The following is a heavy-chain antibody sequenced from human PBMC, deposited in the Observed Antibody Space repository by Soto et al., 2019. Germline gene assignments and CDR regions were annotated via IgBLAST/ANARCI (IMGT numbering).Heavy chain of an antibody. CDR3: ARARYDSSGYYQPTWYFDL. CDR1: VVSISSGDYY. D-gene: IGHD3-22*01. V-gene: IGHV4-30-4*01. CDR2: IYYSGST. J-gene: IGHJ2*01. Sequence: SETLSLTCTVSVVSISSGDYYWSWIRQPPGKGLEWIGYIYYSGSTYYNPSLKSRVTISVDTSKNQLSLKLSSVTAADTAVYYCARARYDSSGYYQPTWYFDLWGRGTLGTGCS.